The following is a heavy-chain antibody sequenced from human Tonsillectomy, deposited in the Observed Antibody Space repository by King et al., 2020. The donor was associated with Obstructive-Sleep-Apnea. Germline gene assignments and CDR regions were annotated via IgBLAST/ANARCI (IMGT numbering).Heavy chain of an antibody. CDR1: GYSISSGYY. CDR2: IYHSGST. J-gene: IGHJ4*02. Sequence: VQLQESGPGLVKPSETLSLTCTVSGYSISSGYYWGWIRRPPGKGLEWIGRIYHSGSTYYNPSLKSRVTLSVDTSKNQFSLKLRSVPAADTAVYYCARVDYGGNSGGFDYWGQGTLVTVSS. CDR3: ARVDYGGNSGGFDY. D-gene: IGHD4-23*01. V-gene: IGHV4-38-2*02.